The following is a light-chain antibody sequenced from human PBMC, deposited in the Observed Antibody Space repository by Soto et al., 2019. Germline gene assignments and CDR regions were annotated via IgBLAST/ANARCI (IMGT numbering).Light chain of an antibody. CDR1: SSNIGAGYD. V-gene: IGLV1-40*01. J-gene: IGLJ2*01. CDR2: GNS. CDR3: QSYGSSLSVV. Sequence: QSVLTQPASVSGAPGQRVTISCTGSSSNIGAGYDVHWYQQLPGTAPKLLIYGNSNRPSGVPDRFSGSKSGTSASLAIAGLQDEDEADYYCQSYGSSLSVVFGGGTKLTVL.